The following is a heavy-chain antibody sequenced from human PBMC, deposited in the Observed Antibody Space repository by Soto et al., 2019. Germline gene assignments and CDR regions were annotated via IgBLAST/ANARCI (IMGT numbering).Heavy chain of an antibody. J-gene: IGHJ4*02. Sequence: QVQLVQSGAEVKKPGASVKVSCKASGYTFTSYGISWVRQATGQGLEWMGWISAYNGNTNYAQKQQGRVTMTTDTSTSTAYMELKNLRSNDQDVYSCARDAGVSGELYYWGQGTLVTVSS. CDR1: GYTFTSYG. V-gene: IGHV1-18*01. CDR2: ISAYNGNT. D-gene: IGHD1-26*01. CDR3: ARDAGVSGELYY.